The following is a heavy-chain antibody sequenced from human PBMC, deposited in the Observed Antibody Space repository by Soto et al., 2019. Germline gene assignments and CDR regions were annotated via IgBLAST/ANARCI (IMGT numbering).Heavy chain of an antibody. CDR1: GGSSSDYR. Sequence: QVQQWGAGLLKPSETLSLTCAVYGGSSSDYRWNWIRQSPGKGLEWIGDINHSGSTNYNPSLKSRVTLSVDTSKNQVSLKLTSVTAADTAVYYCSEGAYLAYWCQGIRVTVSS. CDR2: INHSGST. CDR3: SEGAYLAY. V-gene: IGHV4-34*01. J-gene: IGHJ4*02.